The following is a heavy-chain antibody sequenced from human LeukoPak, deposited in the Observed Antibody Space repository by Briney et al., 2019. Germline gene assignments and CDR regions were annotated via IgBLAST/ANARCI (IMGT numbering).Heavy chain of an antibody. CDR3: ARLVGARGFDY. CDR2: ISSSSSYI. J-gene: IGHJ4*02. V-gene: IGHV3-21*01. Sequence: GGSLRLSCAASGFTFSSYSMNWVRQAPGKGLEWVSSISSSSSYIYYADSVKGRFTISRDNAKNSLYLQMISLRAEDTAVYYCARLVGARGFDYWGQGTLVTVSS. CDR1: GFTFSSYS.